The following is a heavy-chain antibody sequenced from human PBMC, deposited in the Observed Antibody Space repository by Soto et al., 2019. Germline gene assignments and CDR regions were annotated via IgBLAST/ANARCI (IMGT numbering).Heavy chain of an antibody. D-gene: IGHD4-4*01. CDR3: ASPGYSNYLRFDY. J-gene: IGHJ4*02. CDR2: ISSSGSTI. CDR1: GFTFSSYG. Sequence: GGFLRLSCAASGFTFSSYGMNWVRQAPGKGLEWVSYISSSGSTIYYADSVKGRFTISRDNAKNSLYLQMNSLRAEDTAVYYCASPGYSNYLRFDYWGQGTLVTVSS. V-gene: IGHV3-48*03.